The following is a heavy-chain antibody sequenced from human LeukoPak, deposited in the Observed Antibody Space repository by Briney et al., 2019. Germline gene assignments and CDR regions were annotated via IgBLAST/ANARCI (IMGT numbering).Heavy chain of an antibody. Sequence: SETLSLTCTVSGGSISSSSYYWGWIRQPPGKGLEWIGSIYYSGSTYYNPSLKSRVTISVDTSKNQFSLKLSSVTAADTAVYYCARGRGGWYRLYAFDIWGQGTMVTVSS. D-gene: IGHD6-19*01. V-gene: IGHV4-39*07. CDR2: IYYSGST. CDR3: ARGRGGWYRLYAFDI. J-gene: IGHJ3*02. CDR1: GGSISSSSYY.